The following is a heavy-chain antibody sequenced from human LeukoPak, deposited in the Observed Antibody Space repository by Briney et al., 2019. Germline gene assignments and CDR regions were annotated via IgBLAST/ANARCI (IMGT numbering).Heavy chain of an antibody. J-gene: IGHJ4*02. CDR3: SRDFWRFGLDF. V-gene: IGHV3-49*04. CDR2: IRSKSYGGTS. Sequence: PAGGSLRLSCAASGFTFSNYWMSWVRQAPGKGLEWVAFIRSKSYGGTSEYAASVRGRFTVSRDDSKSIAYLQMESLKTEDTAVYYCSRDFWRFGLDFWGQGTPVTVSS. CDR1: GFTFSNYW. D-gene: IGHD3-10*01.